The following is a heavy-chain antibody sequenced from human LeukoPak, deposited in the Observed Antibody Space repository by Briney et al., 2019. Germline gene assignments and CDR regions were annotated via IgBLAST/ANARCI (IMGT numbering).Heavy chain of an antibody. V-gene: IGHV3-30-3*01. D-gene: IGHD4-17*01. CDR1: GFTFSSYA. CDR3: ARGETYGDYGDY. Sequence: GGSLRLSCAASGFTFSSYAMHWVRQAPGKGLEWVAVISYDGSNKYYADSVKGRFTISRDNSKNTLYLQMNSLRAEDTAVYYCARGETYGDYGDYWGQGTLVTVSS. J-gene: IGHJ4*02. CDR2: ISYDGSNK.